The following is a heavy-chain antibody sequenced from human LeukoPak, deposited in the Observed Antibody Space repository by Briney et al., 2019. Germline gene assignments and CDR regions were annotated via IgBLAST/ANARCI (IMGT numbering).Heavy chain of an antibody. V-gene: IGHV3-30*03. CDR1: GFTFRTYW. J-gene: IGHJ4*02. Sequence: GSLRLSCAVSGFTFRTYWMHWVRQAPGKGLEWVAVISYDGSNKYYADSVKGRFTISRDNSKNTLYLQMNSLRAEDTAVYYCAREDTGFPDYWGQGTLVTVSS. CDR3: AREDTGFPDY. D-gene: IGHD5-18*01. CDR2: ISYDGSNK.